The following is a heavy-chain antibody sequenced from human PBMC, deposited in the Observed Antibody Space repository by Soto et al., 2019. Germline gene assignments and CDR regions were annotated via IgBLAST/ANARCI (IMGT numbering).Heavy chain of an antibody. CDR2: INAGNGNT. CDR3: ARHGSGWDY. J-gene: IGHJ4*02. Sequence: QVQLVQSGAEEKKLGASVKVSCEASGYTFTSYATQWVRQAPEQRLEWMGWINAGNGNTRYSQKFQGRVTITRDTSASTAYMELSSLRSEDTAVYYCARHGSGWDYWGQGTRVTVYS. D-gene: IGHD6-19*01. V-gene: IGHV1-3*05. CDR1: GYTFTSYA.